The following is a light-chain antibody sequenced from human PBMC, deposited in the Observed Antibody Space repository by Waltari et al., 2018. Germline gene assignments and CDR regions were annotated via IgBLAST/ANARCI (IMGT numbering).Light chain of an antibody. Sequence: QSALTQPPSVSGSPGQSVTISCTGTSSDVGSYNHVSWYQQPPGTAPKLMIYEVSNRPSGVPARVSGSKSGNTASLTISGLQAEDEADYYCSSYTSSSTVVFGGGTKLTVL. CDR1: SSDVGSYNH. CDR2: EVS. CDR3: SSYTSSSTVV. V-gene: IGLV2-18*02. J-gene: IGLJ2*01.